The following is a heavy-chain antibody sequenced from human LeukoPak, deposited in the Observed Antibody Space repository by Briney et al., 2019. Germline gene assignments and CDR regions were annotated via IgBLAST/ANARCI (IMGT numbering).Heavy chain of an antibody. CDR1: GGSISSYY. Sequence: PSETLSLTCTVSGGSISSYYWSWIRQPPGKGLEWIGYIYYSGSTNYNPSLKSRVTISVDTSKNQFSLKLSSVTAADTAVYYCARISRYHYYYYMDVWGKGTTVTVSS. CDR2: IYYSGST. V-gene: IGHV4-59*01. D-gene: IGHD6-13*01. CDR3: ARISRYHYYYYMDV. J-gene: IGHJ6*03.